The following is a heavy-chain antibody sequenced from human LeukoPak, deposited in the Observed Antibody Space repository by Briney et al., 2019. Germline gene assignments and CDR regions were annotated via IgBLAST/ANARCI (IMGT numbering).Heavy chain of an antibody. V-gene: IGHV3-11*01. J-gene: IGHJ4*02. Sequence: PGGSLRLSCAASGFTFSDYYMSWIRQAPGKGLEWVSYISSSGSTIYSADSVKGRFTISRDNAKNSLYLQMNSLRAEDTAVYYCAASRVGDIVATITTYYWGQGTLVTVSS. CDR2: ISSSGSTI. D-gene: IGHD5-12*01. CDR3: AASRVGDIVATITTYY. CDR1: GFTFSDYY.